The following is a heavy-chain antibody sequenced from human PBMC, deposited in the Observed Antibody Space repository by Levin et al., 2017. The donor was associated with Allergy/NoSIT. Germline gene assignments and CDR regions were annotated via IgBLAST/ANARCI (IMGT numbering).Heavy chain of an antibody. D-gene: IGHD6-19*01. CDR2: IDTAGNT. V-gene: IGHV3-13*01. J-gene: IGHJ3*01. Sequence: GESLKISCAASGFTFSNYDMHWVRQATGKGLEWVSGIDTAGNTYYPGSVKGRFTISRENAKNSFYLQMNSLRAGDTAVYYCARDGYSSGLDAFDFWGQGTMVTVSS. CDR3: ARDGYSSGLDAFDF. CDR1: GFTFSNYD.